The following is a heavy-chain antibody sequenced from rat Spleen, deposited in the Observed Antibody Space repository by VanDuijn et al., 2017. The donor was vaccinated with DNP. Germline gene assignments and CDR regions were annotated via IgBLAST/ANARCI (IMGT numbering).Heavy chain of an antibody. J-gene: IGHJ1*01. CDR1: GFNFNDYW. V-gene: IGHV5-31*01. Sequence: EVKLVESGGGLVQPGRSLKLSCAASGFNFNDYWMGWVRQAPGKGLEWVASITNTGDSTYYSDSVKGRFSISRDNAKSTLYLQMNSLRSEDTATYYCTRENYYDGSYYPVDFWGPGTMVTVSS. CDR3: TRENYYDGSYYPVDF. CDR2: ITNTGDST. D-gene: IGHD1-12*02.